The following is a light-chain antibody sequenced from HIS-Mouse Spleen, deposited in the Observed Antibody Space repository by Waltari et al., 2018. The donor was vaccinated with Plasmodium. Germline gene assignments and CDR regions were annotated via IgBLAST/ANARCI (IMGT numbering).Light chain of an antibody. Sequence: EIVLTQSPGPLSLSPGERATLSSRASQRVSSGYLAWYQQNPGQAPRLLIYGASSRATGIPDRFSGSGSGTDFTLIISRLEPEDFAVYYCQQYGSSPPYTFGQETKLEIK. V-gene: IGKV3-20*01. J-gene: IGKJ2*01. CDR1: QRVSSGY. CDR3: QQYGSSPPYT. CDR2: GAS.